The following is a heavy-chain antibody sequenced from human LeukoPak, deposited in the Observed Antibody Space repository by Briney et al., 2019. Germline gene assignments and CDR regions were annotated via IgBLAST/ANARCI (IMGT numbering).Heavy chain of an antibody. CDR3: ARGAGRSSYSYGYHPFDY. CDR2: ISSSSSTI. D-gene: IGHD5-18*01. J-gene: IGHJ4*02. V-gene: IGHV3-48*02. CDR1: GFTVSSNY. Sequence: GGSLRLSCAASGFTVSSNYMSWVRQAPGKGLEWVSYISSSSSTIYYADSVKGRFTISRDNAKNSLYLQMNSLRDEDTAVYYCARGAGRSSYSYGYHPFDYWGQGTLVTVSS.